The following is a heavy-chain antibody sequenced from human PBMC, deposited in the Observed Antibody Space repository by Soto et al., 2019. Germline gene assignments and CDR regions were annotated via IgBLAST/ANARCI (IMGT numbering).Heavy chain of an antibody. Sequence: SETLSLTCTVSGGSISPYYWSWIRQPPGKGLEWIGHIYYSGTTNYNPSLKSRVTISVDRSKNQFSLKLSSVTAADTAVYYCARVPDRWGQGTLVTVSS. CDR3: ARVPDR. D-gene: IGHD2-2*01. CDR2: IYYSGTT. CDR1: GGSISPYY. V-gene: IGHV4-59*12. J-gene: IGHJ5*02.